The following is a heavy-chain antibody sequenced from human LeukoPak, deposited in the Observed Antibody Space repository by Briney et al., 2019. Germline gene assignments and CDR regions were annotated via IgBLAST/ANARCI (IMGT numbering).Heavy chain of an antibody. D-gene: IGHD4-11*01. J-gene: IGHJ4*02. V-gene: IGHV3-48*01. Sequence: GGSLRLSCAVSGFTFSSYTMNWIRQVPGKGLERVSYIGGSGSPIYYADSVKGRFTISRDNAKNSLYLQRNSLRAEDTAVYYCARDRDYSFDYWGQGTLVTVSS. CDR2: IGGSGSPI. CDR1: GFTFSSYT. CDR3: ARDRDYSFDY.